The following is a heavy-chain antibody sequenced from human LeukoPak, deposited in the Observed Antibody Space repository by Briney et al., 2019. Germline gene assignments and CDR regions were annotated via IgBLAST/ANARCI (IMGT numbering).Heavy chain of an antibody. CDR1: GGSISSSSYY. CDR3: ARDQVDYGDYFFGTGWFDP. Sequence: PSETLSLTCTVSGGSISSSSYYWGWIRQPPGKGLEWIGSIYYSGSTYYNPSLKSRVTISVDTSKNQFSLKLSSVTAADTAVYYCARDQVDYGDYFFGTGWFDPWGQGTLVTVSS. D-gene: IGHD4-17*01. CDR2: IYYSGST. J-gene: IGHJ5*02. V-gene: IGHV4-39*07.